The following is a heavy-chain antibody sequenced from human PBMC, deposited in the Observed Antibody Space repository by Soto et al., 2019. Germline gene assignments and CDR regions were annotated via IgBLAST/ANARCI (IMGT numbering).Heavy chain of an antibody. V-gene: IGHV1-8*01. CDR3: ARGSGYYGPGAIDY. Sequence: QVQLVQSGAEVKKPGASVRVSCKASGYTFTSYDINWVRQATGQGPGWMGRMNSNSGSTDYAQNCQGRVTMTRNTTAGTAYMELNNLRSEDTAVYYCARGSGYYGPGAIDYWGQGALVTVSS. CDR2: MNSNSGST. D-gene: IGHD3-10*01. J-gene: IGHJ4*02. CDR1: GYTFTSYD.